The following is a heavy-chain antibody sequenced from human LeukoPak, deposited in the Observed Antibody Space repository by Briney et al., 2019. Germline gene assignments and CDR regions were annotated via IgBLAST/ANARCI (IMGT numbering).Heavy chain of an antibody. Sequence: GSLRLSCAASGFSFTTYWMGWVRQAPGKGLEWVANIKQDGTEKYYLDSVKGRFTISRDNAKNSLYLQMNSLRVEDTAVYYCAKLAKYFYGSETYYFFEHWGQGTPVTASS. D-gene: IGHD3-10*01. CDR2: IKQDGTEK. V-gene: IGHV3-7*01. CDR3: AKLAKYFYGSETYYFFEH. J-gene: IGHJ4*02. CDR1: GFSFTTYW.